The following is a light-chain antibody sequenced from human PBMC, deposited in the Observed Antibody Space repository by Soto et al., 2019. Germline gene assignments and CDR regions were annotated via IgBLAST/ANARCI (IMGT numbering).Light chain of an antibody. CDR2: DVN. V-gene: IGLV2-14*01. CDR1: SSDVGAFDY. CDR3: TSYTTSSTLL. J-gene: IGLJ2*01. Sequence: QSVLTQPASVSGSPGQSITISWTGTSSDVGAFDYVSWYQQYPGKAPKLMIYDVNNRPSGVSDRFSGSKSGNTASLTISGLQAEDEAHYYCTSYTTSSTLLFGGGTKLTVL.